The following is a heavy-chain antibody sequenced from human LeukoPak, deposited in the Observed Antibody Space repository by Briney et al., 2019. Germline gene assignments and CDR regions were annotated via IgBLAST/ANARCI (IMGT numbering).Heavy chain of an antibody. CDR2: IYTSGST. CDR3: AFGGGYDGTGAFDI. V-gene: IGHV4-4*07. D-gene: IGHD3-16*01. J-gene: IGHJ3*02. Sequence: SETLSLTCTVSGGSISSYYWSWIRQPAGKGLEWIGRIYTSGSTNYNPSLKSRVTMSVDTSKNQFSLKLSSVTAADTAVYYCAFGGGYDGTGAFDIWGQGTMVTVSS. CDR1: GGSISSYY.